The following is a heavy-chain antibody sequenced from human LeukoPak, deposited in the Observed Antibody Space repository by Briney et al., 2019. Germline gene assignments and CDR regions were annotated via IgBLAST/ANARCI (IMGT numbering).Heavy chain of an antibody. J-gene: IGHJ4*02. V-gene: IGHV4-38-2*01. Sequence: SETLSLTCVVSGYSISSGYYWGWIRQPPGKGLEWIGSIHHSGSTYYNPSLKSRVTMSVDTSKNQFSLKLSSVTAADTAVYFCARRAVGATDYWGQGTLATVSS. D-gene: IGHD1-26*01. CDR1: GYSISSGYY. CDR3: ARRAVGATDY. CDR2: IHHSGST.